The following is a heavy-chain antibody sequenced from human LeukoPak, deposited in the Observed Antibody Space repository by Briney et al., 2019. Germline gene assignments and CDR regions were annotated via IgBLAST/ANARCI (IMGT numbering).Heavy chain of an antibody. CDR1: GSTFSSYW. J-gene: IGHJ4*02. V-gene: IGHV3-7*01. Sequence: GGSLRLSCAASGSTFSSYWMSWVRQAPGKGLEWVANIKQDGSEKYYVDSVKGQFTISRDNAKNSLYLQMNSLRAEDTAVYYCARRQWLVGGFDYWGQGTLVTVSS. CDR3: ARRQWLVGGFDY. D-gene: IGHD6-19*01. CDR2: IKQDGSEK.